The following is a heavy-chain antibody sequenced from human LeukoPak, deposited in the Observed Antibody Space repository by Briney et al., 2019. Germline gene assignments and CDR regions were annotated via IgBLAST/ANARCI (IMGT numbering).Heavy chain of an antibody. CDR3: ATPLGDFWSGYRARTDY. CDR2: ISGSGGST. CDR1: GFTFSSYA. D-gene: IGHD3-3*01. J-gene: IGHJ4*02. Sequence: QPGGSLRLSCAASGFTFSSYAMSWVRQAPGKGLEWVSAISGSGGSTYYADSVKGRFTISRDNSKNTLYLQMNSLRAEDTAVYYCATPLGDFWSGYRARTDYWGQGTLVTVPS. V-gene: IGHV3-23*01.